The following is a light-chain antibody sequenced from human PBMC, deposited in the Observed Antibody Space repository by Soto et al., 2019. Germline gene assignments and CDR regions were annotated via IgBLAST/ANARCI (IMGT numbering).Light chain of an antibody. CDR2: DAS. CDR3: LQTYTVPRT. V-gene: IGKV1-39*01. J-gene: IGKJ2*01. Sequence: DIQMTQSPSSLSASVGDRVTITCRASQSISTSLCWFQQQPGRAPKLLISDASTLQSGVPSRFSGSGFGPDFTLPISSLQPEDFAAYYCLQTYTVPRTFVQGTNLDIK. CDR1: QSISTS.